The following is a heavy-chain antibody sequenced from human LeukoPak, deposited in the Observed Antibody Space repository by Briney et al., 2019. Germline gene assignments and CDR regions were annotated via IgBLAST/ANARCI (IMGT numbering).Heavy chain of an antibody. J-gene: IGHJ4*02. CDR2: MKQGGSQ. D-gene: IGHD4-17*01. CDR3: ARGPDYGDRLDFFDY. V-gene: IGHV3-7*01. CDR1: GLTFSRHW. Sequence: GGCLRLSCSASGLTFSRHWMGSVRHAPGKGPEWVASMKQGGSQYYVDSVKGRFIISRDNAKNALYLQMNSLRAEDTAVYSCARGPDYGDRLDFFDYWGQGTLVTVSS.